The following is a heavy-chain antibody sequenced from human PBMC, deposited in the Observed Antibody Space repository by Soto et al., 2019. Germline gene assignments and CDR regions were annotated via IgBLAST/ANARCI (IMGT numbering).Heavy chain of an antibody. CDR3: AKDLSSGSPGTGFDY. CDR2: ISYDGSNK. V-gene: IGHV3-30*18. D-gene: IGHD3-10*01. J-gene: IGHJ4*02. Sequence: QVQLVESGGGVVQPGRSLRLSCAASGFTSSSYGMHWVRQAPGKGLEWVAVISYDGSNKYYADSVKGRFTISRDNSKNTLYLQMNSLRAEDTAVYYCAKDLSSGSPGTGFDYWGQGTLVTVSS. CDR1: GFTSSSYG.